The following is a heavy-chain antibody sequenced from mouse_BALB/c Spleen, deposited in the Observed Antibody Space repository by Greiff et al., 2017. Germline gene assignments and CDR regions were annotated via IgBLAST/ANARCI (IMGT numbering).Heavy chain of an antibody. CDR1: GFTFSDFY. J-gene: IGHJ1*01. CDR2: SRNKANDYTT. D-gene: IGHD1-1*01. V-gene: IGHV7-1*02. CDR3: ARDPNYYGSSYWYFDV. Sequence: EVQRVESGGGLVQPGGSLRLSCATSGFTFSDFYMEWVRQPPGKRLEWIAASRNKANDYTTEYSASVKGRFIVSRDTSQSILYLQMNALRAEDTAIYYCARDPNYYGSSYWYFDVWGAGTTVTVSS.